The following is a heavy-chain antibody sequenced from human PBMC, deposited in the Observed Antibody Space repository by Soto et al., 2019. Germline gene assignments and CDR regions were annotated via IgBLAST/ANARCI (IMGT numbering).Heavy chain of an antibody. CDR2: IYNSGST. J-gene: IGHJ4*02. V-gene: IGHV4-30-4*01. CDR1: GGSISNGDHY. Sequence: SETLSLTCTVSGGSISNGDHYWSWIRQPPGKGLEWIGYIYNSGSTHYNPSLKSRVTISVDTSKNQFSLNLNSVTAADTAVYYCARDRGLLLYYFDYWGQGTLVTVSS. CDR3: ARDRGLLLYYFDY. D-gene: IGHD2-21*01.